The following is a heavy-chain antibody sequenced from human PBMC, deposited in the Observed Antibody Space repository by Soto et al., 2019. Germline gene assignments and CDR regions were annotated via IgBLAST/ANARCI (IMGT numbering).Heavy chain of an antibody. V-gene: IGHV1-58*01. CDR3: AADGIVGVVAALDYYGMDV. J-gene: IGHJ6*02. CDR2: IVVGSGNT. CDR1: GFTFTSSA. D-gene: IGHD2-15*01. Sequence: SVKVSCKASGFTFTSSAVQWVRQARGQRLEWIGWIVVGSGNTNYAQKFQERVTITRDMSTSTAYMELSSLRSEDTAVYYCAADGIVGVVAALDYYGMDVWGQGPTVTVSS.